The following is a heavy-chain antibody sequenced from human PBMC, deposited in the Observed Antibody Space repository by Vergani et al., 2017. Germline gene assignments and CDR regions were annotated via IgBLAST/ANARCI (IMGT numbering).Heavy chain of an antibody. D-gene: IGHD3/OR15-3a*01. Sequence: EVHLLESGGGLRQPGGSLKLSCAASGFTFSTYAMSWVRQVPGKGLEWVATIYNSGRSIYYTDSVKGRFTISRDNSKSTLFLQMNSLSAEDTALYYCADLYGDDGFSPFWGQGTLVAVSS. V-gene: IGHV3-23*05. CDR2: IYNSGRSI. CDR1: GFTFSTYA. CDR3: ADLYGDDGFSPF. J-gene: IGHJ4*02.